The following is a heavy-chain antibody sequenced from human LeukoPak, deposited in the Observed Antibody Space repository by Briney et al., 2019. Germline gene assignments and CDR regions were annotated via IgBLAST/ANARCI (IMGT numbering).Heavy chain of an antibody. V-gene: IGHV3-23*03. CDR1: GFTFSSYG. J-gene: IGHJ4*02. Sequence: GGTLRLSCAASGFTFSSYGMSWVRQAPGKGLEWVSVIYSGGSTYYAAPVKGRFTISRDDSKNTLYLQMNSLKTEDTAVYYCTTESSGYDWAYWGQGTLVTVSS. CDR3: TTESSGYDWAY. D-gene: IGHD5-12*01. CDR2: IYSGGST.